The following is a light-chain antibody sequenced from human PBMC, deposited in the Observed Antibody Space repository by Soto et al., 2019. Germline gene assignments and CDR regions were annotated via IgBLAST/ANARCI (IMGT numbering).Light chain of an antibody. J-gene: IGKJ3*01. CDR2: WAS. CDR1: QNVLYSSNNKNY. Sequence: DIVMTQSPDSLAVSLGERATINCKSSQNVLYSSNNKNYLAWYQQKPGQPPKLILYWASTRESGVPDRFSGSGSWTDFSLTISSLQAEDVAVYYCQQYYATPFTFGPGTKVDI. CDR3: QQYYATPFT. V-gene: IGKV4-1*01.